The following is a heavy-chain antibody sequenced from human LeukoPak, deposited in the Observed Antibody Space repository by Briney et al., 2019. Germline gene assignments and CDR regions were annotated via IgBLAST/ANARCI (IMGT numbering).Heavy chain of an antibody. V-gene: IGHV1-69*05. Sequence: SVKVSCKASGGSIRRFAINWVRQAPGEGPEWMGTINPVSGATNYTHKFQGRVTMTTDESTTTAYIELRRLTTEDTAVYYCARGDDFLAAYNYMDVWGQGSSVIVSS. CDR3: ARGDDFLAAYNYMDV. CDR1: GGSIRRFA. CDR2: INPVSGAT. J-gene: IGHJ6*03. D-gene: IGHD3-9*01.